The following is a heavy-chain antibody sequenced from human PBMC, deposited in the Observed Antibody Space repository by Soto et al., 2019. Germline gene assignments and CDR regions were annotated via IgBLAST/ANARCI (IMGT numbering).Heavy chain of an antibody. V-gene: IGHV3-21*01. CDR3: AREAYDSGGSDAFDI. D-gene: IGHD3-22*01. Sequence: EVQLVESGGGLVKPGGSLRLSCAASGFTFSSYSMNWVRQAPGKGLEWVSSISSSSSYIYYADSVKGRFTISRDNAKNSLYLQMNSRRAEDTAVYYCAREAYDSGGSDAFDIWGQGTMVTVSS. CDR1: GFTFSSYS. J-gene: IGHJ3*02. CDR2: ISSSSSYI.